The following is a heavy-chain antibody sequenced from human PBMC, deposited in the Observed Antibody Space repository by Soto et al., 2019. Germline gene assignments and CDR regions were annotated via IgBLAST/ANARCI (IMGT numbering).Heavy chain of an antibody. CDR1: GFTFSSYA. J-gene: IGHJ6*02. V-gene: IGHV3-30*14. CDR2: ISYDGSNK. D-gene: IGHD3-3*01. CDR3: AREDVGAFPSYYYYYGMHV. Sequence: ESGGGVVQPGRSLRLSCAASGFTFSSYAMHWVRQAPGKGLEWVAVISYDGSNKYYADSVKGRFTISRDNSENTLYLQMNSLRAEDTAVYYCAREDVGAFPSYYYYYGMHVWGQGTTVTVSS.